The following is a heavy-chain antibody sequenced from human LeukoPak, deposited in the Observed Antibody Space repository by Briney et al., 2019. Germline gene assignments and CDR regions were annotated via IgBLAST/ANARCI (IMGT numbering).Heavy chain of an antibody. V-gene: IGHV4-59*01. CDR3: ARVSRDSSGYVGMDV. CDR1: GGSISSYY. CDR2: IYYSGST. J-gene: IGHJ6*02. D-gene: IGHD3-22*01. Sequence: PSETLSLTRTVSGGSISSYYWSWIRQPPRKGLEWIGYIYYSGSTNYNPSLKSRVTISVDTSKNQFSLKLSSVTAADTAVYYCARVSRDSSGYVGMDVWGQGTTVTVSS.